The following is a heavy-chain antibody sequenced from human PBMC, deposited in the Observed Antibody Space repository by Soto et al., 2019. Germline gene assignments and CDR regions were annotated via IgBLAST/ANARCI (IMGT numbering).Heavy chain of an antibody. Sequence: SETLSLTCTVSGGSIRSYYWSWIRQPPGKGLEWIGYIYYTGSTDSNPSLKSRVTISVDTSKSQFSLNLSPVTAADTAVYYCAREEAAGAWGYYGLDVWGQGTTVTVSS. CDR3: AREEAAGAWGYYGLDV. D-gene: IGHD2-15*01. CDR1: GGSIRSYY. V-gene: IGHV4-59*01. CDR2: IYYTGST. J-gene: IGHJ6*02.